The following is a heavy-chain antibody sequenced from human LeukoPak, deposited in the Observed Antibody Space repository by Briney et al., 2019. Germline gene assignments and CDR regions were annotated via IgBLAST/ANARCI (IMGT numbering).Heavy chain of an antibody. CDR1: GDSVSSNGAF. V-gene: IGHV6-1*01. J-gene: IGHJ4*02. CDR3: ARDQGALNS. CDR2: TYYRSNWYN. D-gene: IGHD1-7*01. Sequence: SQTLSLTCDISGDSVSSNGAFWNWIRQSPPRALEWLGRTYYRSNWYNDYALSVKSRITMNADASKNQFSLQLISVTLEDTAVYYCARDQGALNSWGQGTLVTVSS.